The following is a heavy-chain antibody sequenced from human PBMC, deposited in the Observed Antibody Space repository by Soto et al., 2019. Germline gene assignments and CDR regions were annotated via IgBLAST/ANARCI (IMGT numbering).Heavy chain of an antibody. V-gene: IGHV1-69*13. CDR1: GGTFSSYA. J-gene: IGHJ6*02. Sequence: SVKVSCKASGGTFSSYAISWVRQAPGQGLEWMGGIIPIFGTANYAQKFQGRVTITADESTSTAYMELSSLRSEDTAVYYCARDPDYYYYGMDVWGQGTTVTVSS. CDR3: ARDPDYYYYGMDV. CDR2: IIPIFGTA.